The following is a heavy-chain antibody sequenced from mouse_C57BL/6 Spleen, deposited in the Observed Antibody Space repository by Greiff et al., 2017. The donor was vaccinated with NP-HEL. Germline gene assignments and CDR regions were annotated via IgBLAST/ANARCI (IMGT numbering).Heavy chain of an antibody. J-gene: IGHJ2*01. CDR1: GYSITSGYY. CDR2: ISYDGSN. V-gene: IGHV3-6*01. CDR3: AADFDY. Sequence: ESGPGLVKPSQSLSLTCSVTGYSITSGYYWNWIRQFPGNKLEWMGYISYDGSNNYNPSLKNRISITRDTSKNQFFLKLNSVTTEDTATYYCAADFDYWGQGTTLTVSS.